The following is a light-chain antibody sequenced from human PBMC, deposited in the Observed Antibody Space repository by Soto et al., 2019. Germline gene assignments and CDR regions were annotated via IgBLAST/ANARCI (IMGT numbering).Light chain of an antibody. V-gene: IGLV1-40*01. CDR2: GNS. CDR1: SSNIGAGYD. Sequence: QSVLTQPPSVSGAPGQTVTISCTGSSSNIGAGYDVHWYQQLPGTAPKLLIYGNSNRPSGVPDRFSGSKSGTSASLAITGLQAEDEDDYYCQSYDSSLSGTHVVFGGGTKLTVL. CDR3: QSYDSSLSGTHVV. J-gene: IGLJ2*01.